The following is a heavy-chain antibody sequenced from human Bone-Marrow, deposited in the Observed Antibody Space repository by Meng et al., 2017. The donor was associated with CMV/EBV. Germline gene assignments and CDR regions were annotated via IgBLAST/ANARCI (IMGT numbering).Heavy chain of an antibody. CDR3: ARDHIRLGWYGAYGLDV. D-gene: IGHD3-10*01. J-gene: IGHJ6*02. CDR1: GFTFTDYG. Sequence: ASVKVSCKASGFTFTDYGISWVRQAPGQGLEWMGWISTYNGDTNYAQRLQGRVTMTTDTSTRIAYMELRNLRSDDTAVYYCARDHIRLGWYGAYGLDVWGQGTTVTVSS. V-gene: IGHV1-18*01. CDR2: ISTYNGDT.